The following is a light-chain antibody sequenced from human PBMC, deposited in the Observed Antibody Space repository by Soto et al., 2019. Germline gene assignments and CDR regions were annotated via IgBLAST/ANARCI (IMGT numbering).Light chain of an antibody. CDR2: DES. V-gene: IGLV3-21*02. J-gene: IGLJ3*02. CDR1: NIGSKS. CDR3: QVWDGSSHHEEWV. Sequence: SYELTQPPSLSLAPGQTATITCGGNNIGSKSVHWYQHKPGQAPVLVVYDESDRPSGIPERFSGSNSGNTAALTISRVEAGDEAEYYCQVWDGSSHHEEWVFGGGTKLTVL.